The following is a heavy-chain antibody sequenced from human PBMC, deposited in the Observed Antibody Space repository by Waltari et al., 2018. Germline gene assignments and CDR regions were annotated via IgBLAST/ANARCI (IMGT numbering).Heavy chain of an antibody. D-gene: IGHD3-3*01. CDR2: IYYSGST. J-gene: IGHJ2*01. CDR1: GGSISSYY. CDR3: ARAHYYDFWSGYYEDGYFDL. Sequence: QVQLQESGPGLVKPSETLSLTCTVSGGSISSYYWSWIRQPPGKGLEWIGYIYYSGSTNSNPSLRSRVTIPVDTSKNQFSLKLSSVTAADTAVYYCARAHYYDFWSGYYEDGYFDLWGRGTLVTVSS. V-gene: IGHV4-59*01.